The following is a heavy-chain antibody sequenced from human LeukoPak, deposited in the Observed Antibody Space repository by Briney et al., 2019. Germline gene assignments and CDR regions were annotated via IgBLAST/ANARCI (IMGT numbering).Heavy chain of an antibody. CDR1: GFTFSSYA. CDR3: AKASLTTVTPEMDFAY. CDR2: ISGSGGST. Sequence: GGSLRLSCAASGFTFSSYAMSWVRQAPGKGLEWVSAISGSGGSTYYADSVKGRFTISRDNSKNTLYLQMNSLRAEDTAVYYCAKASLTTVTPEMDFAYWGQGTLVTVSS. D-gene: IGHD4-11*01. J-gene: IGHJ4*02. V-gene: IGHV3-23*01.